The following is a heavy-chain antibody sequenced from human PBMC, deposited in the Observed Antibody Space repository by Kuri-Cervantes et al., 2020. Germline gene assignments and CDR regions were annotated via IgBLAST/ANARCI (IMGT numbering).Heavy chain of an antibody. CDR3: AGGRPIASGATSNYFQH. J-gene: IGHJ1*01. CDR1: GGSITSNDYY. V-gene: IGHV4-30-4*01. CDR2: IHYRGIT. D-gene: IGHD2-21*01. Sequence: LRLYCTVSGGSITSNDYYWSWIRQPPGKGLEWIGYIHYRGITYYKPSLKSRVTMSVDSTKNQFSLKLSSVTAADTAVYYCAGGRPIASGATSNYFQHWGQGTLVTVSS.